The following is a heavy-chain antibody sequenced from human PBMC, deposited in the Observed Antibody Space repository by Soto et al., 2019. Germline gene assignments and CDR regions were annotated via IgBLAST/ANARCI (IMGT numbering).Heavy chain of an antibody. Sequence: GGSLRLSCAASGFTFSDYYMSWMRQAPGKGLEWVSYISSSSSHTNYADSVKGRFTISRDNAKNSLYLQMNSLRAEDTAVYYCARSPYRSSWYYFDYWGQGTLVTFTS. CDR1: GFTFSDYY. CDR3: ARSPYRSSWYYFDY. J-gene: IGHJ4*02. V-gene: IGHV3-11*03. CDR2: ISSSSSHT. D-gene: IGHD6-13*01.